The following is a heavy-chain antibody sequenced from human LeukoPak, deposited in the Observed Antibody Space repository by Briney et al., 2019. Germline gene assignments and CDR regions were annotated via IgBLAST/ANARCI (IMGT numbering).Heavy chain of an antibody. CDR3: ARDRAVADTFDP. CDR1: GGSISSYY. J-gene: IGHJ5*02. V-gene: IGHV4-59*01. Sequence: KPSETLSLTCTVSGGSISSYYWSWIRQPPGKGLEWIGYIYYSGSTNYNPSLKSRVTISVDTSKNQFSLKLSSVTAADTAVYYCARDRAVADTFDPWGQGTLVTVSS. CDR2: IYYSGST. D-gene: IGHD6-19*01.